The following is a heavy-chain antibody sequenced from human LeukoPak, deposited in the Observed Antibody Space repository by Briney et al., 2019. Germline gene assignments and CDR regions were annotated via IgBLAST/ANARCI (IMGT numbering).Heavy chain of an antibody. Sequence: PSGTLSLTCAVSGGSISSSNWWSWVRQPPGKGLEWIGEIYHSGSTNYNPSLKSRVTISVDKSKNQFSLKLSSVTAADTAVYYCARNDLGHYYGMDVWGQGTTVTVSS. D-gene: IGHD7-27*01. CDR3: ARNDLGHYYGMDV. CDR2: IYHSGST. CDR1: GGSISSSNW. V-gene: IGHV4-4*02. J-gene: IGHJ6*02.